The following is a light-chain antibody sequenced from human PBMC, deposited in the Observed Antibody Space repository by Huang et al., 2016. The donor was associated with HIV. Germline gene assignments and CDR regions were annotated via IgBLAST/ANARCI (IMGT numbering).Light chain of an antibody. CDR2: AAS. J-gene: IGKJ1*01. CDR3: QQTYTGVT. Sequence: DIQMTQSPSSLSASVGDRVTITCRASQSINTYLNWFQQKPGKAPKVLISAASTLQIGVPSRFSGGGSGTHFTLTITSLQPEDFATYYCQQTYTGVTFGQGTKVEIK. CDR1: QSINTY. V-gene: IGKV1-39*01.